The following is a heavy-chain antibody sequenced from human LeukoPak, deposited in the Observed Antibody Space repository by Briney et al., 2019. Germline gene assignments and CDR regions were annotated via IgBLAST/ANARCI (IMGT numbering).Heavy chain of an antibody. Sequence: GGSLRLSCAAFGFTFSSYWMHWVRQAPGKGLVWVSRIISDGSSTSYADSVKGRFTISRDNAKNTLYLQMNSLRAEDTAVYYCARAHVDLAVAASGPLDIWGLGTMVTVSS. CDR1: GFTFSSYW. J-gene: IGHJ3*02. V-gene: IGHV3-74*01. D-gene: IGHD6-19*01. CDR2: IISDGSST. CDR3: ARAHVDLAVAASGPLDI.